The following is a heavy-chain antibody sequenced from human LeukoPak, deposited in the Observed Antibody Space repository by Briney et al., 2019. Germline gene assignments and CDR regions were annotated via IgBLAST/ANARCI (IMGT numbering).Heavy chain of an antibody. CDR3: ARTIGALDY. CDR1: GGSISSSSYY. CDR2: IYYSGST. D-gene: IGHD2/OR15-2a*01. J-gene: IGHJ4*02. V-gene: IGHV4-39*01. Sequence: SETLSLTCTVSGGSISSSSYYWGWIRQPPGKGLEWIGSIYYSGSTYHNPSLKSRVTISVDTSKNQFSLKLSSVTAADTAVYYCARTIGALDYWGQGTLVTVSS.